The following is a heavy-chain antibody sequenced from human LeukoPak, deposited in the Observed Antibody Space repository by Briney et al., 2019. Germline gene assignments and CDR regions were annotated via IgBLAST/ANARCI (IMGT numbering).Heavy chain of an antibody. CDR1: GFTFSSYS. D-gene: IGHD6-19*01. J-gene: IGHJ4*02. CDR2: ISSSSSYK. Sequence: PGGSLRLSCAASGFTFSSYSMNWVRQAPGKGLXXVSPISSSSSYKYYADSVKGRFTISRDNAKNSLYLQMNSLRAEDTAVYYCARDKHSSGLIDYWGQGTLVTVSS. V-gene: IGHV3-21*01. CDR3: ARDKHSSGLIDY.